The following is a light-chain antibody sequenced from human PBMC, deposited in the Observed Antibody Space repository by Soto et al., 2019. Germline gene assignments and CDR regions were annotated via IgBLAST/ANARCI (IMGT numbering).Light chain of an antibody. CDR2: DVN. CDR3: SSYTSGSTYV. CDR1: SSYVGGYNF. V-gene: IGLV2-14*03. J-gene: IGLJ1*01. Sequence: QSALTQPASVSGSPGQSITISCTGTSSYVGGYNFVSWYQQHPGKGPKLMIYDVNNRPSGVSNRFPGSKSGNTASLTISGLQAEDEADYYCSSYTSGSTYVFGTWTKVTVL.